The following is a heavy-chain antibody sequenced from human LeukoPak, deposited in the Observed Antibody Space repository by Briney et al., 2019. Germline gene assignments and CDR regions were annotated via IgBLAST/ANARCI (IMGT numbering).Heavy chain of an antibody. CDR2: IYTSGST. V-gene: IGHV4-61*02. Sequence: MPSETLSLTCTVSGGSISSGSYYWSWIRQPAGKGLEWIGRIYTSGSTNYNPSLKSRVTISVDTSKNQFSLKLSSVTAADTAVYYCAREWLERYSSSSPDAFDIWGQGTMVTVSS. J-gene: IGHJ3*02. CDR3: AREWLERYSSSSPDAFDI. CDR1: GGSISSGSYY. D-gene: IGHD6-6*01.